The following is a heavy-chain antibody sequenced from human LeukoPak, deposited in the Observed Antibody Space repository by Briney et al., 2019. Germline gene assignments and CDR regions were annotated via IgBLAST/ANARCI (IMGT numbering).Heavy chain of an antibody. CDR1: GFTFSSYG. D-gene: IGHD6-19*01. Sequence: PGGSLRLSCAASGFTFSSYGMHWVRQAPGKWLEWVAFIRYDGSNKYYADSVKGRFTISRDNSKNTLYLQMNSLRAEDTAVYYCAKDLRSGWHLTGDYWGQGTLVTVSS. V-gene: IGHV3-30*02. CDR2: IRYDGSNK. CDR3: AKDLRSGWHLTGDY. J-gene: IGHJ4*02.